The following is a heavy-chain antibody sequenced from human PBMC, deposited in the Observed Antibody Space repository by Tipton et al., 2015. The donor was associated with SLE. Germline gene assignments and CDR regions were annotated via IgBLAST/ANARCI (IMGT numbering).Heavy chain of an antibody. Sequence: TLSLTCTVSGGSIGSSSYYWGWIRQPPGKGLEWIGTTHYSGSTFYNPSLKSRVTISVDMSKNQFSVKLTSVTAADTAVYHCARVSRGYSGYEWAGFFDYWGQGALATVSS. V-gene: IGHV4-39*07. D-gene: IGHD5-12*01. CDR1: GGSIGSSSYY. CDR2: THYSGST. CDR3: ARVSRGYSGYEWAGFFDY. J-gene: IGHJ4*02.